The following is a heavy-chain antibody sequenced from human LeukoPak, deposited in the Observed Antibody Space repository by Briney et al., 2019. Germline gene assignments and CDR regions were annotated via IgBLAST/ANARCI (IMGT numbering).Heavy chain of an antibody. V-gene: IGHV3-33*01. J-gene: IGHJ6*02. CDR2: IWYDGSNK. D-gene: IGHD2/OR15-2a*01. CDR1: GFTFSSYG. CDR3: ARATSDPSYYYYGMDV. Sequence: GGSLRLSCAASGFTFSSYGMHWVRQAPGKGLEWVAVIWYDGSNKYYADSVKGRFTIARDNSKNTLYLQMNSLRAEDTAVYYCARATSDPSYYYYGMDVWGQGTTVTVSS.